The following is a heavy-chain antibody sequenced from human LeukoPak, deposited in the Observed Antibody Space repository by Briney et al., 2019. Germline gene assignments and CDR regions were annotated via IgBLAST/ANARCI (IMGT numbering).Heavy chain of an antibody. Sequence: SETLSLTCTVSGGSIDSGDDYWSWIRQPAGKGLEFIGRIHRTGSTTSNPSLQDRLTISIDTSKNQFSLQLTSVTAADTAVYYCARGYYAPPVGYYYMDLWGRGTTVTVSS. CDR1: GGSIDSGDDY. CDR2: IHRTGST. CDR3: ARGYYAPPVGYYYMDL. J-gene: IGHJ6*03. D-gene: IGHD3-10*01. V-gene: IGHV4-61*02.